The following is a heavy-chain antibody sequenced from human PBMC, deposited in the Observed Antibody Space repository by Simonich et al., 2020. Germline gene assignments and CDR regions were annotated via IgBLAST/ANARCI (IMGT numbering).Heavy chain of an antibody. V-gene: IGHV4-59*08. CDR1: GGSISSDY. CDR3: ARHKFWGEVVTAIPGYWYFDL. J-gene: IGHJ2*01. D-gene: IGHD2-21*02. Sequence: QVQLQESGPGLVKPSETLSLTCTVSGGSISSDYWSWIRQPPGKGLEWIGYIYDSGSTNYNPSLESRVTIAVDTSKNQFSRKLSSVTAADTAVYYCARHKFWGEVVTAIPGYWYFDLWGRGTLVTVSS. CDR2: IYDSGST.